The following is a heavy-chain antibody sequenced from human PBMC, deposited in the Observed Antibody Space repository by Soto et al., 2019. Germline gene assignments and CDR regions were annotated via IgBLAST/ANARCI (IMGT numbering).Heavy chain of an antibody. J-gene: IGHJ3*02. Sequence: ASVKVSCKASGYTFTSFDINWVRQATGQGLEWMGWMNPNSGNTGYAQKLQGRVTMTTDTSTSTAYMELRSLRSDDTAVYYCAVLSYDYGSAFDIWGQGTMVTVSS. CDR1: GYTFTSFD. CDR2: MNPNSGNT. D-gene: IGHD4-17*01. CDR3: AVLSYDYGSAFDI. V-gene: IGHV1-8*01.